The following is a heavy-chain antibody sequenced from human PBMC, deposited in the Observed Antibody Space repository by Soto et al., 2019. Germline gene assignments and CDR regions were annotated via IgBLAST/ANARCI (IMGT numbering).Heavy chain of an antibody. V-gene: IGHV3-11*01. CDR1: GFTFSDYY. Sequence: GGSLRLSCAASGFTFSDYYMGWIRQAPGKGLEWVSYISSSGSTIYYADSVKGRFTISRDNAKNSLYLQMNSLRAEDTAVYYCARRRRYDFWSGYYLDYWGQGTLVTVSS. CDR3: ARRRRYDFWSGYYLDY. CDR2: ISSSGSTI. D-gene: IGHD3-3*01. J-gene: IGHJ4*02.